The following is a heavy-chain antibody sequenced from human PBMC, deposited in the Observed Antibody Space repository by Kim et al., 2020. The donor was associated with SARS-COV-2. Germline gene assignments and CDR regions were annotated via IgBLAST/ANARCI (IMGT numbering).Heavy chain of an antibody. J-gene: IGHJ4*02. D-gene: IGHD3-22*01. CDR3: AKDESSSGYFDY. V-gene: IGHV3-23*01. Sequence: YAAPVKGQFTISRDNSKNTLYLQMNSLRAEDTAVYYCAKDESSSGYFDYWGQGTLVTVSS.